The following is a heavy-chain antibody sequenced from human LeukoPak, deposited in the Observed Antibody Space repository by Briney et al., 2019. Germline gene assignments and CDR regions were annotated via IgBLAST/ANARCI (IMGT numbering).Heavy chain of an antibody. V-gene: IGHV4-61*02. CDR3: ASARRVVVPAATSYYYYYMDV. CDR1: GGSISSGSYY. J-gene: IGHJ6*03. D-gene: IGHD2-2*01. CDR2: IYTSGST. Sequence: SQTLSLTCTVSGGSISSGSYYWSWIRQPAGKGLEWIGRIYTSGSTNYNPSLKGRVTISVDTSKNQFSLKLSSVTAADTAVYYCASARRVVVPAATSYYYYYMDVWGKGTTVTVSS.